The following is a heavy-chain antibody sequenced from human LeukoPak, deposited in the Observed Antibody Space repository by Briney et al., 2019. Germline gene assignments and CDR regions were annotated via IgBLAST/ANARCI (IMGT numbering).Heavy chain of an antibody. D-gene: IGHD3-22*01. CDR3: ARARDDSSGYRY. V-gene: IGHV4-30-4*08. J-gene: IGHJ4*02. CDR2: IYYSGST. Sequence: SETLSLTCTVPGVSISSGDYYWSWIRQPPGKGLEWIGYIYYSGSTYYNPSLKSRVTISVDTSKNQFSLKLSSVTAADTAVYYCARARDDSSGYRYWGQGTLVTVSS. CDR1: GVSISSGDYY.